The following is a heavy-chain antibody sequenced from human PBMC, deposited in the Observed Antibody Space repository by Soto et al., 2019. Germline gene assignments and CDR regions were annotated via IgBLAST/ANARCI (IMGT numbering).Heavy chain of an antibody. CDR1: GGSISSGDYY. J-gene: IGHJ4*02. V-gene: IGHV4-30-4*01. Sequence: SETLSLTCTVSGGSISSGDYYWSWIRQPPGKDREWIGYNYDSGSSYYNPFLKSRITITEDTSKNQFSLKLSSVTAADTAVYCGTRYSSSSNFDYWGQGTLVTVSS. CDR2: NYDSGSS. CDR3: TRYSSSSNFDY. D-gene: IGHD6-6*01.